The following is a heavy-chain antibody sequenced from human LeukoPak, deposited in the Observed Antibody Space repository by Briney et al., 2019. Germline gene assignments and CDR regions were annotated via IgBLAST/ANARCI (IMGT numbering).Heavy chain of an antibody. D-gene: IGHD3-10*01. CDR3: ARSRQASGLFNS. CDR1: GYAITSGGFS. V-gene: IGHV4-30-2*01. CDR2: IYDRGPA. J-gene: IGHJ5*01. Sequence: SQTLSLTCTVSGYAITSGGFSWNWIRQPPGKGLEWIGCIYDRGPAYYNPSLKSRFTISVDRPKNQFFLNVTSLTAADTAVYYCARSRQASGLFNSWGLGTLVVVSS.